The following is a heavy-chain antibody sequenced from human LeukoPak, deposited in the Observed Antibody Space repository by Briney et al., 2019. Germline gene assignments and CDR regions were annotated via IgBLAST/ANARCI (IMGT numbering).Heavy chain of an antibody. CDR3: ARERWELEGYYYYDMDV. CDR1: GGSISSYY. D-gene: IGHD1-1*01. J-gene: IGHJ6*02. V-gene: IGHV4-59*12. Sequence: SETLSLTCTVSGGSISSYYWSWIRQPPGKGLEWVGDIYYSGSTNYNPSLKSRVTISVDTSKNQLSLKLSAVTAADTAVYYCARERWELEGYYYYDMDVWGQGTTVTVSS. CDR2: IYYSGST.